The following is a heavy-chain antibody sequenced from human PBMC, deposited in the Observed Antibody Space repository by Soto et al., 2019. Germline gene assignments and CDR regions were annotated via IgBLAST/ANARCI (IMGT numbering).Heavy chain of an antibody. D-gene: IGHD5-12*01. J-gene: IGHJ4*02. Sequence: QVQLVESGGGVVQPGRSLRLSCAASGFTFSSYGMHWVRQAPGKGLEWVAVISYDGSNKYYADSVKGRFTISRDNSKNTLYLQMNSLRAEDTAVYYCAKSGEMATIYYFDYWGQGTLVTVSS. V-gene: IGHV3-30*18. CDR1: GFTFSSYG. CDR3: AKSGEMATIYYFDY. CDR2: ISYDGSNK.